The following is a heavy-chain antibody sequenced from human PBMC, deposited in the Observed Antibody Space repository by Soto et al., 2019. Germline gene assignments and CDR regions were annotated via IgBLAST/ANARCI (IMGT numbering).Heavy chain of an antibody. CDR3: ARELVVRGVVIRGYGLDV. J-gene: IGHJ6*02. CDR2: ISSGGNTM. D-gene: IGHD3-10*01. Sequence: EVQLVESGGGLVQPGGSLRLSCAASGFPFSAYAMNWVRQAPGKGLEWLSYISSGGNTMYYADSVKGRFIISRDKTKNSLYLQMNSLRAEDTAVYYCARELVVRGVVIRGYGLDVWGQGTTVTVSS. CDR1: GFPFSAYA. V-gene: IGHV3-48*01.